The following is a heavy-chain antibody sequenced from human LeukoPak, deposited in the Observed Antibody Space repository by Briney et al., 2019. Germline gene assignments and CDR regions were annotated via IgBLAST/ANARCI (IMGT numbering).Heavy chain of an antibody. D-gene: IGHD4-17*01. Sequence: SETLSLTRTVSGGSISSSSYYWGWIRQPPGKGLEWIGSIYYSGSTYYNPSLKSRVTISVDTSKNQFSLKLSSVTAADTAVYYCARTINLRVDYWGQGTLVTVSS. J-gene: IGHJ4*02. CDR2: IYYSGST. CDR1: GGSISSSSYY. V-gene: IGHV4-39*01. CDR3: ARTINLRVDY.